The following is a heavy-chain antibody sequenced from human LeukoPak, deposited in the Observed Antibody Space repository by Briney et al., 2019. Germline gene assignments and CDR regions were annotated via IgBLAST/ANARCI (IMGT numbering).Heavy chain of an antibody. V-gene: IGHV4-34*01. D-gene: IGHD3-10*01. Sequence: SETLSLTCAVYGGSFSGYYWSWIRQPPGKGLEWIGEINHSGSTNYNPSLKSRVTISVDTSKNQFSLKLSSVTAADTAAYYCARGLITMVRGVIIFWFDPWGQGTLVTVSS. CDR3: ARGLITMVRGVIIFWFDP. CDR1: GGSFSGYY. J-gene: IGHJ5*02. CDR2: INHSGST.